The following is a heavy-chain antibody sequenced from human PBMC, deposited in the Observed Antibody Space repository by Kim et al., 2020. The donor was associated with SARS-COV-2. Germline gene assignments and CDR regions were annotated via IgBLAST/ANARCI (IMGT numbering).Heavy chain of an antibody. V-gene: IGHV4-59*01. CDR1: GGSISYYY. D-gene: IGHD3-22*01. J-gene: IGHJ2*01. CDR2: VFDSGST. Sequence: SETLSLTCTVSGGSISYYYWTWIRQPPGKGLEWIGYVFDSGSTNYNPSLKSRVTISLGTSKKQFSLQLTSVTAADTAVYYCARGRYFYDGSGNPRFEYFDLWGSGTLVTVSA. CDR3: ARGRYFYDGSGNPRFEYFDL.